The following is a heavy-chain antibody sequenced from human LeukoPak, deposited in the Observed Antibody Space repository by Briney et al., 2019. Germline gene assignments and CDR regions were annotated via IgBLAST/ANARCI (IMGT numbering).Heavy chain of an antibody. V-gene: IGHV4-61*02. J-gene: IGHJ4*02. CDR3: TRANGYGLIDY. D-gene: IGHD3-10*01. CDR1: GGSISSGSYY. CDR2: IYTSGYT. Sequence: SQTLSLTCTVSGGSISSGSYYWSWIRQPAGEGLEWIGRIYTSGYTNYSPSLKSRVTISVDTSKNQFSLRLRSVTAADTAVYYCTRANGYGLIDYWGQGTLVTVSS.